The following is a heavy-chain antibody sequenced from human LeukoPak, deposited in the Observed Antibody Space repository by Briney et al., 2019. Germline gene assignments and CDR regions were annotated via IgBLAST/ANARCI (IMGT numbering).Heavy chain of an antibody. V-gene: IGHV1-69*04. Sequence: SSVKVSCKASGGTFSSYAISWVRQAPGQGLEWMGRIIPILGIANYAQKSQGRVTITADKSTSTAYMELSSLRSEDTAVYYCARGKSGQNFDYWGQGTLVTVSS. CDR2: IIPILGIA. CDR1: GGTFSSYA. J-gene: IGHJ4*02. D-gene: IGHD1-26*01. CDR3: ARGKSGQNFDY.